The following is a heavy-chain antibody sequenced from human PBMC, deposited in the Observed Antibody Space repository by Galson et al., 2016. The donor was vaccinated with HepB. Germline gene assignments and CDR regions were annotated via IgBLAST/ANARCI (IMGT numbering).Heavy chain of an antibody. CDR3: ARAVSGSYFDF. D-gene: IGHD1-26*01. V-gene: IGHV4-31*03. Sequence: TLSLTCSVSGGSLNSGATAFYWSWIRQYPGKGLEWIGHIYYTGSTYYNPSLKSRVIMSVDTSKNQFSLQLSSLTVADTAVYFCARAVSGSYFDFWGQGALVTVSS. CDR2: IYYTGST. J-gene: IGHJ4*02. CDR1: GGSLNSGATAFY.